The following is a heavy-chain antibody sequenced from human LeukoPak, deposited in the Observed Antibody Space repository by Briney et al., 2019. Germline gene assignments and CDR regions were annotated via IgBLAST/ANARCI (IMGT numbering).Heavy chain of an antibody. CDR3: ARGLDDYSNYASYYYYYMDV. CDR1: GGSISSSIYC. D-gene: IGHD4-11*01. CDR2: IYHSGST. Sequence: KTSETLSLTCTVSGGSISSSIYCWGWIRQPPGKGLEWIGSIYHSGSTYYNPSLKSRVTISVDTSKNQFSLKLSSVTAADTAVYYCARGLDDYSNYASYYYYYMDVWGKGTTVTVSS. V-gene: IGHV4-39*07. J-gene: IGHJ6*03.